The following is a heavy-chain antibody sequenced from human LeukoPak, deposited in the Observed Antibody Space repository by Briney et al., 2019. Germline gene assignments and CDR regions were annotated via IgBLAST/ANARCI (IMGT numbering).Heavy chain of an antibody. CDR1: GGSVASTTSY. CDR3: ARRRVEATAGWFDP. Sequence: SETLSLTCTVSGGSVASTTSYWGWVRQPPGKGLEWVGVVHYNGATYYDPSLKSRVTMSIDTSENQFSLKVTSVTAADTAVYYCARRRVEATAGWFDPWGQGTLVTVSS. V-gene: IGHV4-39*01. D-gene: IGHD2-15*01. J-gene: IGHJ5*02. CDR2: VHYNGAT.